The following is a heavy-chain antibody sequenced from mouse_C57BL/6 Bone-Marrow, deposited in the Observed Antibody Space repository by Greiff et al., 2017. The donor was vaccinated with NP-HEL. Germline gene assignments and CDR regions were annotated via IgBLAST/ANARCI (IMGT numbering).Heavy chain of an antibody. CDR1: GFSLTSYG. V-gene: IGHV2-6-1*01. J-gene: IGHJ4*01. CDR3: ARHRGLRQDYAMDY. CDR2: IWSDGST. Sequence: QVQLQQSGPGLVAPSQSLSITCPVSGFSLTSYGVHWVRQPPGKGLEWLVVIWSDGSTPYNSALKSRLSISKDNSKSQVFLKMNSIQTDDTAMYYCARHRGLRQDYAMDYWGQGTSVTVSS. D-gene: IGHD2-4*01.